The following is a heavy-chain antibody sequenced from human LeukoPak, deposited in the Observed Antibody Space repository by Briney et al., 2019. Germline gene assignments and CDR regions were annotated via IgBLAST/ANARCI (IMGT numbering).Heavy chain of an antibody. Sequence: ASVKVSCKVSGYTLTELSMHWVRQAPGKGLEWMGGFDPEDGETIYAQKFQGRVTMPEDTSTDTAYMELSSLRSEDTAVYYCATVRYYYDSSGYLQDYWGQGTLVTVSS. J-gene: IGHJ4*02. CDR2: FDPEDGET. CDR1: GYTLTELS. CDR3: ATVRYYYDSSGYLQDY. D-gene: IGHD3-22*01. V-gene: IGHV1-24*01.